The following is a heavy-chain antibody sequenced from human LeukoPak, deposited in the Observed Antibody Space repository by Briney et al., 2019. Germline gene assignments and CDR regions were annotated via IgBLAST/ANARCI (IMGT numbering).Heavy chain of an antibody. CDR2: ISGRTSTI. J-gene: IGHJ4*02. CDR3: AKRSWNYHPRDY. D-gene: IGHD1-7*01. V-gene: IGHV3-48*01. CDR1: GFNFNNYS. Sequence: PGGSLRLSCVASGFNFNNYSLNWVRQAPGKGLEWVSYISGRTSTIYYADSVKGRFTISRDNSKNTLYLQMNSLRAEDTAVYYCAKRSWNYHPRDYWGQGTLVTVSS.